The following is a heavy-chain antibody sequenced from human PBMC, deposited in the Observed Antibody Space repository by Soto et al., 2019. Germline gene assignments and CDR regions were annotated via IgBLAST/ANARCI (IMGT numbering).Heavy chain of an antibody. J-gene: IGHJ5*02. Sequence: EVQLLESGGGLVQPGGSLRLSCAASGFTFSSYAMSWVRQAPGKGLEWVSAISGSGGSTYYADSVKGRFTIYRANSKTKLYLQMNSLRAEDTAVYYCAKGGALGGIYYSNWFDPWGQGTLVTVSS. V-gene: IGHV3-23*01. D-gene: IGHD1-26*01. CDR3: AKGGALGGIYYSNWFDP. CDR2: ISGSGGST. CDR1: GFTFSSYA.